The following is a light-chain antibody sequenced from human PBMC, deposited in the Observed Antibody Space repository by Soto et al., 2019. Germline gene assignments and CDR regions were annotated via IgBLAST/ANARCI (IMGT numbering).Light chain of an antibody. CDR3: QQRSNWLT. CDR2: KAS. V-gene: IGKV1-5*03. Sequence: EIQMTQSPSTLSASVGDRVTITCRASQSISDWLAWYQQKPGEIPKLLIYKASTLETGVPSRFSGGGSETDFTLTISSLQPDDFATYYCQQRSNWLTFGGGTKVEIK. J-gene: IGKJ4*01. CDR1: QSISDW.